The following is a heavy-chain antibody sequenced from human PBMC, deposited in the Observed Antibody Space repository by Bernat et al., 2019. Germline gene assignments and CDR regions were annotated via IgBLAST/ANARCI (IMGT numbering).Heavy chain of an antibody. CDR2: MYYAGNT. D-gene: IGHD6-19*01. CDR1: GASIRGYY. CDR3: AKHATTNRAGWYHLDY. Sequence: QVQLQESGPGLVKPSETLSLTCTVSGASIRGYYWSWIRQPPGKGLEWIGYMYYAGNTNYNPSLKSRVTMSIDTSKNQFSLKLSPVTAADTAVYYCAKHATTNRAGWYHLDYWGQGSLVTVSS. J-gene: IGHJ4*02. V-gene: IGHV4-59*08.